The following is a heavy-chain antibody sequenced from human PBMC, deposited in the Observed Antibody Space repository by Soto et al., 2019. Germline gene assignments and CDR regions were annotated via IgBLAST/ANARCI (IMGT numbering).Heavy chain of an antibody. CDR1: GRTFSSYA. Sequence: GASVKVSWKASGRTFSSYAISWVRQAPGQGLEWMGGIIPIFGTANYAQKFQGRVTITADESTSTAYMELSSLRSEDTAVYYCAKSSSGGSAAFDIWGQGTMVTVSS. D-gene: IGHD2-15*01. CDR3: AKSSSGGSAAFDI. J-gene: IGHJ3*02. V-gene: IGHV1-69*13. CDR2: IIPIFGTA.